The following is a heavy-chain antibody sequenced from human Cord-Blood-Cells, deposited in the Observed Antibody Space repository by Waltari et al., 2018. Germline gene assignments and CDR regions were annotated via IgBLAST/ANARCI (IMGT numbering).Heavy chain of an antibody. CDR1: GFTFRSYE. V-gene: IGHV3-48*03. J-gene: IGHJ4*02. CDR2: ISSSGSTI. D-gene: IGHD5-12*01. Sequence: EVQLVESGGGLVQPGGSLRLSCAASGFTFRSYEMNWVRQAPGKGLEWVSYISSSGSTIYYADSVKGRFTISRDNAKNSLYLQMNSLRAEDTAVYYCARDSGYEYYFDYWGQGTLVTVSS. CDR3: ARDSGYEYYFDY.